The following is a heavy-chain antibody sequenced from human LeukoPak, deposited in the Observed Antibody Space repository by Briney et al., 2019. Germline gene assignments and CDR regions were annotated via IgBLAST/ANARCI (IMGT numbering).Heavy chain of an antibody. CDR2: MWFDGSKQ. V-gene: IGHV3-33*01. D-gene: IGHD6-13*01. Sequence: GKSLRLSCAASGFTFTDHGLHWVRQAPGKGLEWVAVMWFDGSKQYYGASVKGRFTVSRDTSKNTLYLQMNNLGVDDTAMYYCARDWSSGWYRGPDWSFDLWGRGVLVTVSS. CDR1: GFTFTDHG. CDR3: ARDWSSGWYRGPDWSFDL. J-gene: IGHJ2*01.